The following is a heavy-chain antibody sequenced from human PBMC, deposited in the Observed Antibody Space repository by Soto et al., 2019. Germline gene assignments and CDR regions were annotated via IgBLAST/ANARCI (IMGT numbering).Heavy chain of an antibody. CDR3: ARDIGSFAYGEGY. Sequence: PSETLSLTXSVSGGSINGYWWSWIRQPAGKGLEWIGRVYSSGTTDYNPSLNSRATMSVETSKNQFSLKLSSVTAADTAVYYCARDIGSFAYGEGYWGQGIQVTVSS. CDR2: VYSSGTT. CDR1: GGSINGYW. J-gene: IGHJ4*02. D-gene: IGHD3-10*01. V-gene: IGHV4-4*07.